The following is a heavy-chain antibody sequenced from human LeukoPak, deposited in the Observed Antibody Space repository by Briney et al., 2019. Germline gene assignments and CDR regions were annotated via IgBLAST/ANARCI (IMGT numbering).Heavy chain of an antibody. D-gene: IGHD5-18*01. CDR2: IIPIFGTA. J-gene: IGHJ4*02. CDR3: ARGPDTAMATPLDY. CDR1: GYTFTSYG. V-gene: IGHV1-69*13. Sequence: EASVKVSCKASGYTFTSYGISWVRQAPGQGLEWMGGIIPIFGTANYAQKFQGRVTITADESTSTAYMELSSLRSEDTAVYYCARGPDTAMATPLDYWGQGTLVTVSS.